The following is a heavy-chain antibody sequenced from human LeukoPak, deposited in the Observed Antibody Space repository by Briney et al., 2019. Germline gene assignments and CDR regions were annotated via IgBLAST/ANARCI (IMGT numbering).Heavy chain of an antibody. V-gene: IGHV4-34*01. D-gene: IGHD3-3*01. CDR2: INHSGST. CDR1: GGSFSGYY. Sequence: SETLSLTCAVYGGSFSGYYWSWIRQPPGKGLELIGEINHSGSTNYNPSLKSRVTISVDTSKNQFSLKLSSVTAADTAVYYCARLTPYYDFWSGYYHDAFDIWGQGTMVTVSS. J-gene: IGHJ3*02. CDR3: ARLTPYYDFWSGYYHDAFDI.